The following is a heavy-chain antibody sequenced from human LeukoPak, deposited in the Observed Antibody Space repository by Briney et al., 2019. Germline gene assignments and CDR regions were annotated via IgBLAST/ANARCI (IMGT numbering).Heavy chain of an antibody. CDR3: ARADGYSYGYSKGIAYYGMDV. CDR2: IWYDGSNK. Sequence: GGSLRLSGAASGFTFSSYGMHWVRQAPGKGLEWVAVIWYDGSNKYYPDSVKGRFTISRDNSKNTLYLQMNRLSAEDTAVYYCARADGYSYGYSKGIAYYGMDVWGQGPTVTVSS. CDR1: GFTFSSYG. D-gene: IGHD5-18*01. J-gene: IGHJ6*02. V-gene: IGHV3-33*01.